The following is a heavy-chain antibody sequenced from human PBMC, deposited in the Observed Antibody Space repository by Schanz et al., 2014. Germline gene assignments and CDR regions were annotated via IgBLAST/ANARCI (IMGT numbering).Heavy chain of an antibody. CDR2: ISVYTGNT. D-gene: IGHD3-9*01. CDR1: GYTFTTYA. CDR3: AKAEYDILTDSYSRLAP. Sequence: QVQLVQSGAEVKKPGASVRVSCKASGYTFTTYAMSWVRQAPGQGLEWVGWISVYTGNTKYGQKVQGRVTMTADTSTNTAYMELRCLRSDDTAVYYCAKAEYDILTDSYSRLAPWGQGTLVTVSS. V-gene: IGHV1-18*01. J-gene: IGHJ5*02.